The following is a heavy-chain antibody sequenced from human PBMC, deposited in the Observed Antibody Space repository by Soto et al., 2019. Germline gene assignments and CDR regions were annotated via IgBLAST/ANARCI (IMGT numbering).Heavy chain of an antibody. J-gene: IGHJ4*02. D-gene: IGHD2-15*01. CDR3: AREYCSGGSCYQYFDY. Sequence: QVQLVESGGGEVQPGRSLRLSCAASGFTFSSYAMHWVRQAPGKGLEWVAVISYDGSNKYYADSVKGRFTISRDNSKNTLYLQMNSLRAEDTAVYYCAREYCSGGSCYQYFDYWGQGTLVTVSS. CDR1: GFTFSSYA. V-gene: IGHV3-30-3*01. CDR2: ISYDGSNK.